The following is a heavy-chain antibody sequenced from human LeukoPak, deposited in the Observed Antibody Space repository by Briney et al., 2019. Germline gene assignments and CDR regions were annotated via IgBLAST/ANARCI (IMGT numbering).Heavy chain of an antibody. CDR1: GYTFTGYY. CDR3: ARDKTPYFFDY. Sequence: ASVKVSCKAYGYTFTGYYFHWVRQAPGQGLEWMGWINPNSGGTNYAQKFQGRVTMTRDTSISTAYMELSRLRSDDTAVYYCARDKTPYFFDYWGQGTLVTVSS. J-gene: IGHJ4*02. CDR2: INPNSGGT. V-gene: IGHV1-2*02.